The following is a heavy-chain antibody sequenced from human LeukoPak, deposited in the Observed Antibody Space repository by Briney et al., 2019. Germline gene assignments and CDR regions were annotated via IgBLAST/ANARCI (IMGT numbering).Heavy chain of an antibody. CDR1: GFTFSSYS. CDR3: AKAVHWSGYSVKYYFDY. J-gene: IGHJ4*02. V-gene: IGHV3-21*04. D-gene: IGHD3-3*01. Sequence: GGSLRLSCAASGFTFSSYSMNWVRQAPGKGLEWVSSISSSSSYIYYADSVKGRFTISRDNSKNTLYLQMNSLRAEDTAVYYCAKAVHWSGYSVKYYFDYWGQGTLVTVSS. CDR2: ISSSSSYI.